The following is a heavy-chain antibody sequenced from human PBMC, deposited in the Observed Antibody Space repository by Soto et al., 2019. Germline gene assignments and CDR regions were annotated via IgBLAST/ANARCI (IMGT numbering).Heavy chain of an antibody. CDR2: INHSGST. V-gene: IGHV4-34*01. Sequence: SETLSLTCAVYGGSFSGYYWSWIRQPPGKGLEWIGEINHSGSTNYNPSLKSRVTISVDTSKNQFPLKLSSVTAADTAVYYCARVGGSYFGVDYFDYWGQGTLVTVSS. CDR1: GGSFSGYY. D-gene: IGHD1-26*01. J-gene: IGHJ4*02. CDR3: ARVGGSYFGVDYFDY.